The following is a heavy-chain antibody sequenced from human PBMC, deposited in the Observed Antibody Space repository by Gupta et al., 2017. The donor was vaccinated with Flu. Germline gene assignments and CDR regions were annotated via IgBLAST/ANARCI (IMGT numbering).Heavy chain of an antibody. D-gene: IGHD6-13*01. CDR3: ARGQTRGIAAAGTLVDY. V-gene: IGHV4-4*03. J-gene: IGHJ4*02. Sequence: QGQLQESAPGLPKSPRTLSLNCPAPGGPISRSNWWSWVRQPPGEGLEWSGEIYQSGSTNYNPSLKSRVTISVDKTKNQFSLGLSSVTAADTDVYYCARGQTRGIAAAGTLVDYWGQRTLVTVSS. CDR1: GGPISRSNW. CDR2: IYQSGST.